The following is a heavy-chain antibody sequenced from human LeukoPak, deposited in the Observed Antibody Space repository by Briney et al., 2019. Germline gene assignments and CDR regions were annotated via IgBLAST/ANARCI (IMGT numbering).Heavy chain of an antibody. V-gene: IGHV1-2*02. Sequence: ASVKVSCKASGYTFTSYDINWVRQATGQGLEWMGWMNPNSGGTNYAQKFQGRVTMTRDTSISTAYMELSRLRSDDTAVYYCARDTGYDSSGYYPVTRSYYYYMDVWGKGTTVTVSS. D-gene: IGHD3-22*01. J-gene: IGHJ6*03. CDR2: MNPNSGGT. CDR1: GYTFTSYD. CDR3: ARDTGYDSSGYYPVTRSYYYYMDV.